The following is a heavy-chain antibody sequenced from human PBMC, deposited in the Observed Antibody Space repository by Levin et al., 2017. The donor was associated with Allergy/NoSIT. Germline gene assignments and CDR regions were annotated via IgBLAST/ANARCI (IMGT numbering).Heavy chain of an antibody. J-gene: IGHJ5*02. Sequence: SETLSLTCAVYGGSFSGYYWSWIRQPPGKGLEWIGEINHSGSTNYNPSLKSRVTISVDTSKNQFSLKLSSVTAADTAVYYCARGRKDIVVVVASLFRGLGWFDPWGQGTLVTVSS. D-gene: IGHD2-15*01. V-gene: IGHV4-34*01. CDR1: GGSFSGYY. CDR3: ARGRKDIVVVVASLFRGLGWFDP. CDR2: INHSGST.